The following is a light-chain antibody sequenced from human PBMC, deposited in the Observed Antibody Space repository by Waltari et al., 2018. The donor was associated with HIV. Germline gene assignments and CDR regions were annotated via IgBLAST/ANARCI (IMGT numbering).Light chain of an antibody. Sequence: QSVLTQPPSVSGAPGQRVTISCTGSSSNIGAGFDVHWYQQLPGTAPKPLIYVNSNRPSGVPDRVSGSKSGTSASLAITGLQAEDEADYYCQSYDSSLSGSVFGGGTKLTVL. CDR1: SSNIGAGFD. V-gene: IGLV1-40*01. CDR2: VNS. J-gene: IGLJ3*02. CDR3: QSYDSSLSGSV.